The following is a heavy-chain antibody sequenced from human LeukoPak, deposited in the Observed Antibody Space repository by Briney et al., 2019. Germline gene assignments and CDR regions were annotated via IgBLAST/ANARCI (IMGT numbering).Heavy chain of an antibody. CDR3: AKDRERDIVVVPAASSWFDP. D-gene: IGHD2-2*01. Sequence: GGSLRLSCAASGFTFSSYGMHWFRQAPGKGLEWVAFIRYDGSNKYYADSVKGRFTISRDNSKNTLYLQMNSLRAEDTAVYYCAKDRERDIVVVPAASSWFDPWGQGTLVTVSS. V-gene: IGHV3-30*02. J-gene: IGHJ5*02. CDR2: IRYDGSNK. CDR1: GFTFSSYG.